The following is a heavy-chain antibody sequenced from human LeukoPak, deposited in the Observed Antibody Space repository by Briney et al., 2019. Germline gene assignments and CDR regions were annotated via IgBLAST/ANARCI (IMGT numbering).Heavy chain of an antibody. CDR3: ARDGPWGAVVPDAFDI. V-gene: IGHV3-21*01. Sequence: GGSLRPPCAASGFTFSWYSMNWVRQAPGKGLEWVSSINSGTGYTYYADSVKGRFTISRDNAKNSLYLQMNSLRAEDTAVYYCARDGPWGAVVPDAFDIWGQGTMVTVSS. CDR2: INSGTGYT. D-gene: IGHD4-23*01. J-gene: IGHJ3*02. CDR1: GFTFSWYS.